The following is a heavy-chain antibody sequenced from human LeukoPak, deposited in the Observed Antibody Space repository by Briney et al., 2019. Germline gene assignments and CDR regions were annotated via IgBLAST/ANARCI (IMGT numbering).Heavy chain of an antibody. CDR2: MYHSGNT. D-gene: IGHD2-15*01. V-gene: IGHV4-39*01. Sequence: SETLSLTCTVSGGSISSSSYYWGWIRQPPGKGLEWIASMYHSGNTYYNPSLKSRVTVSVDTPKNQFSLKLNSVTAADTAVYYCATQQCSGGSCYSRAIWFDPWGQGTLVTVSS. CDR3: ATQQCSGGSCYSRAIWFDP. CDR1: GGSISSSSYY. J-gene: IGHJ5*02.